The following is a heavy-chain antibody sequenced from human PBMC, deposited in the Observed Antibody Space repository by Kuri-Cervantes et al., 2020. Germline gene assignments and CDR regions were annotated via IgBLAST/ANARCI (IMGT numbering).Heavy chain of an antibody. J-gene: IGHJ5*02. V-gene: IGHV3-21*01. CDR3: ARDRNDILTGWFDP. Sequence: GGSLRLSCAASGFTVSSNYMSWVRQAPGKGLEWVSSISSSSSYIYYADSVKGRFTISRDNAKNSLYLQMNSLRAEDTAVYYCARDRNDILTGWFDPWGQGTLVTVSS. CDR1: GFTVSSNY. D-gene: IGHD3-9*01. CDR2: ISSSSSYI.